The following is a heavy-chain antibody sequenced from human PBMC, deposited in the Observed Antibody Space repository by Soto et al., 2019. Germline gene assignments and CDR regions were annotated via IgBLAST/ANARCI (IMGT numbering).Heavy chain of an antibody. CDR2: IYHSGNT. J-gene: IGHJ4*02. CDR1: GGSISSSNW. CDR3: ARRWGGGRVDY. D-gene: IGHD3-10*01. V-gene: IGHV4-4*02. Sequence: QVQLQESGPGLVKPSGTLSLTCAVSGGSISSSNWWSWVRQPPGKGLEWIGEIYHSGNTNYNPSLKRRVTMAVDKSRNQFSRKLSSVTAADTAVYYCARRWGGGRVDYWGQGTLVTVSS.